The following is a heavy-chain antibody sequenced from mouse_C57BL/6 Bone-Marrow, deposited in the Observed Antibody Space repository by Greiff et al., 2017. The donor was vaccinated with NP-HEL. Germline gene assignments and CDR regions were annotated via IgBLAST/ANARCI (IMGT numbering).Heavy chain of an antibody. CDR1: GFSLSTFGMG. J-gene: IGHJ2*01. D-gene: IGHD1-1*01. V-gene: IGHV8-8*01. CDR2: IWWDDDK. CDR3: ARIPFYYYGDYYFDY. Sequence: QVTLKESGPGILQPSQTLSLTCSFSGFSLSTFGMGVGWIRQPSGKGLEWLAHIWWDDDKSYNPALKSRLTISKDTSKNQVFLKIANVDTADTATYYCARIPFYYYGDYYFDYWGQGTTLTVSS.